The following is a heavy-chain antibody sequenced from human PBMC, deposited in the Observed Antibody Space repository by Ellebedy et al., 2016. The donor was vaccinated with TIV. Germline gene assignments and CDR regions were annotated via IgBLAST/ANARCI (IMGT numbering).Heavy chain of an antibody. V-gene: IGHV3-7*03. CDR2: MNPDGSGK. CDR3: ARDLHWGRHDF. J-gene: IGHJ4*02. CDR1: GFSFIDSW. D-gene: IGHD7-27*01. Sequence: GGSLRLXCVVSGFSFIDSWMSWVRQVPGKGLEWVAHMNPDGSGKNYVDSVKGRFTISRDNSKDSLYLQMNSLRGEDTAVYYCARDLHWGRHDFWGRGTLVTVSS.